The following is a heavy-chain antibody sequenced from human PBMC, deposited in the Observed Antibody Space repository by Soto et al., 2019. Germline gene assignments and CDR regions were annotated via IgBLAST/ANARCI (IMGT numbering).Heavy chain of an antibody. CDR2: IITILGTT. CDR3: ATATMVRGVIIYNCFDS. D-gene: IGHD3-10*01. CDR1: GCSFISYA. J-gene: IGHJ5*01. Sequence: SAEKVSCKASGCSFISYAISWLRPAPGQGIEWKGVIITILGTTNYAQKSQGRRTITAHKSTSTDYMDLSSLRSEDTAVDYCATATMVRGVIIYNCFDSWGQGTLVTVSS. V-gene: IGHV1-69*10.